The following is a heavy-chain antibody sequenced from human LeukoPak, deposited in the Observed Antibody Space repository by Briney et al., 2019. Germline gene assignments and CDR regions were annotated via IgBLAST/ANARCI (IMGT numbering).Heavy chain of an antibody. Sequence: PSDTLSLTYAVYGRPFSGYYWSWIRQPPGKGPEWIGEINPSGSTNYNPSLKSRSTHSVDTSKNQCSLKLSSVTAADTAVYYCARDRSLFVTYCGGDCYWWFDAFDIWGEARMVTVSS. V-gene: IGHV4-34*01. J-gene: IGHJ3*02. CDR3: ARDRSLFVTYCGGDCYWWFDAFDI. CDR1: GRPFSGYY. D-gene: IGHD2-21*02. CDR2: INPSGST.